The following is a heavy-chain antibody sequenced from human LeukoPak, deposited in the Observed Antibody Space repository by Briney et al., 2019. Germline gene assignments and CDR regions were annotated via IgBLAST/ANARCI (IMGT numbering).Heavy chain of an antibody. CDR1: GYTFTGYF. J-gene: IGHJ4*02. Sequence: PRASVKVSCRASGYTFTGYFMHWVRQAPGQGLEWMGWINPNGAATKYAQKFQGRVTMTRDTSINTDFMELSSLRSDDTALYYCTRDGFSGAAFDYWGQGTLVTVS. CDR3: TRDGFSGAAFDY. V-gene: IGHV1-2*02. D-gene: IGHD7-27*01. CDR2: INPNGAAT.